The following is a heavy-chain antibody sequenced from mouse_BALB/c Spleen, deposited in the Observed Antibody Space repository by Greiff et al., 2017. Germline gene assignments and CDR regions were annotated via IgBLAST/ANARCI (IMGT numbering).Heavy chain of an antibody. CDR2: IYPSDSYT. Sequence: VQLQQPGAELVRPGASVKLSCKASGYTFTSYWINWVKQRPEQGLEWIGNIYPSDSYTNYNQKFKDKATLTVDKSSSTAYMQLSSPTSEDSAVYYCTREGNYRYEILDYWGQGTTLTVSS. V-gene: IGHV1-69*02. D-gene: IGHD2-14*01. CDR3: TREGNYRYEILDY. J-gene: IGHJ2*01. CDR1: GYTFTSYW.